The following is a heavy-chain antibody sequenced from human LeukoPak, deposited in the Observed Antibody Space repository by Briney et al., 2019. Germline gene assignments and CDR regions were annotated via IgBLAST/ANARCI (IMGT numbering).Heavy chain of an antibody. CDR3: AREGWQQLAPFDY. V-gene: IGHV3-21*01. J-gene: IGHJ4*02. CDR2: ISSSSSYI. D-gene: IGHD6-13*01. Sequence: PGGSLRLSCAASGFTFSSYSMNWVRQAPGKGLEWVSSISSSSSYIYYADSVKGRFTISRDNAKNSLYPQMNSLRAEDTAVYYCAREGWQQLAPFDYWGQGTLVTVSS. CDR1: GFTFSSYS.